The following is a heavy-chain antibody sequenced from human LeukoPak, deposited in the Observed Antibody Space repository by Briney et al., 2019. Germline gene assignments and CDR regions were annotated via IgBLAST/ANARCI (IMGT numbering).Heavy chain of an antibody. V-gene: IGHV4-31*03. Sequence: SETLSLTCTVSGGSISSGGYYWNWIRQHPGKGLEWIVYIHYTGSTYYNPSLKSRVTISIDTSKNQFSLKLNSVTAADTAVYYCARMGDGYNRRDFDYWGQGTLVSVSS. D-gene: IGHD5-24*01. CDR1: GGSISSGGYY. CDR3: ARMGDGYNRRDFDY. J-gene: IGHJ4*02. CDR2: IHYTGST.